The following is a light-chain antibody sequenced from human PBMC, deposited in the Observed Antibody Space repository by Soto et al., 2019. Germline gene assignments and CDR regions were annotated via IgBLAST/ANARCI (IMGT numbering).Light chain of an antibody. CDR3: QQYKDLTPIT. J-gene: IGKJ5*01. Sequence: EIVLTQSPANLSLSAGERATLTWKASQSVGSTLAWYQQKPGQAPRLPIYGASTRATGIPARFRGSGSGGEFTRTISSLQSEDIAVYYSQQYKDLTPITFGQGTRLE. V-gene: IGKV3-15*01. CDR2: GAS. CDR1: QSVGST.